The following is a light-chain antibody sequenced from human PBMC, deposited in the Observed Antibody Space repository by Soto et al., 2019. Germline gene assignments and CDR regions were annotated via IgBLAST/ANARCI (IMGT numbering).Light chain of an antibody. J-gene: IGKJ3*01. Sequence: EIVLTQSPATLSLSPGERATLSCMARQSVSSYLAWYQQKPGQAPRLLIYDASNRATGIPARFSGSGSGTDFTLTISSLEPEDFAVYYCQQRSNWPPIFTFGPGTKVDIK. CDR2: DAS. V-gene: IGKV3-11*01. CDR1: QSVSSY. CDR3: QQRSNWPPIFT.